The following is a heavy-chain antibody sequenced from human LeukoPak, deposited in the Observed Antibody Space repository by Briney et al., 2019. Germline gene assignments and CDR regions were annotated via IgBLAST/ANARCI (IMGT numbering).Heavy chain of an antibody. D-gene: IGHD2-15*01. V-gene: IGHV3-9*01. CDR3: ARYSSGGSCYSVADAFDI. J-gene: IGHJ3*02. CDR2: ISWNSGSI. CDR1: GFTFDDYA. Sequence: GRSLRLSCAASGFTFDDYAMHWVRQAPGKGLEWVSGISWNSGSIGYADSVKGRFTISRDNAKNSLYLQMNSLRAEDTALYYCARYSSGGSCYSVADAFDIWGQGTMVTVSS.